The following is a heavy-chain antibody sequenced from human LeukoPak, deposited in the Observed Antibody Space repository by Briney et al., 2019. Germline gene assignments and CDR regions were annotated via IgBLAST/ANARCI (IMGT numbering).Heavy chain of an antibody. V-gene: IGHV4-39*07. CDR3: AREYGATHDY. CDR1: GGSISSSSYY. J-gene: IGHJ4*02. D-gene: IGHD4-17*01. CDR2: IYYSGST. Sequence: SETLSLTCTVSGGSISSSSYYWGWIRQPPGRGLEWIGSIYYSGSTYYNPSLKSRVTISVDTSKNQFSLKLSSVTAADTAVYYCAREYGATHDYWGQGTLVTVSS.